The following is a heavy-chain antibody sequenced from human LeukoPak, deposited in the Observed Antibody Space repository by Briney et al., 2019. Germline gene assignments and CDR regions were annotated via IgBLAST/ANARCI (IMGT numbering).Heavy chain of an antibody. Sequence: GASVKVSCKASGGTFSSYAISWVRQAPGQGLEWMGGIIPIFGTANYAQKFQGRVTITADESTGTAYMELSSLRSEDTAVYYCARGRYCSSPSCHYDAFDIWGQGTMVTVSS. CDR1: GGTFSSYA. CDR2: IIPIFGTA. J-gene: IGHJ3*02. V-gene: IGHV1-69*13. D-gene: IGHD2-2*01. CDR3: ARGRYCSSPSCHYDAFDI.